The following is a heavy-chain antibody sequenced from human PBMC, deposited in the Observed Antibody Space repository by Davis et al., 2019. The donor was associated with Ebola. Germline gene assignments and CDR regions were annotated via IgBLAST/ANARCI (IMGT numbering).Heavy chain of an antibody. J-gene: IGHJ4*02. V-gene: IGHV4-59*01. CDR2: IHYSGST. CDR1: GGSISGYY. D-gene: IGHD3-16*01. CDR3: ARGGEGLGYRM. Sequence: MPSETLSLTCTVSGGSISGYYWSWIRQPPGKGLEWIGYIHYSGSTNYNPSLKSRVTISVDTSKNQFSLKLNSMTAADTAVYYCARGGEGLGYRMWGQGTLVTVSS.